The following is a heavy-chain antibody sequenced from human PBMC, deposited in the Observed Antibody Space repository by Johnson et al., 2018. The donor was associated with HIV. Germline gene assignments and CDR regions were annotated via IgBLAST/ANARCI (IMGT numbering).Heavy chain of an antibody. CDR3: ARVWSGSYYSKSFDI. CDR2: INWDGGRT. CDR1: GFTFDDYG. Sequence: QLVESGGGVLRPGGSLRLSCAASGFTFDDYGMNWVRQGPGQGLEWVSGINWDGGRTGSADYVKGRFTISRDDAKNSLYLQMNSLRAEDTGLYYCARVWSGSYYSKSFDIWGQGTMVTGSS. D-gene: IGHD1-26*01. J-gene: IGHJ3*02. V-gene: IGHV3-20*04.